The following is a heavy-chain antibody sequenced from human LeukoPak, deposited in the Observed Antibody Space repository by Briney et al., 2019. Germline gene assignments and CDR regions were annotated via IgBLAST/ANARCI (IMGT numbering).Heavy chain of an antibody. D-gene: IGHD2/OR15-2a*01. J-gene: IGHJ4*02. Sequence: GRSLRLSCAASGFTFNNYAMHWVRQAPGKGLEWVAVISYDGSNKYYADSVKGRFTISRDNSKNTLYLQMNSLRAEDTAVYYCAKDLNTYFDYWGQGTLVTVSS. CDR2: ISYDGSNK. CDR1: GFTFNNYA. CDR3: AKDLNTYFDY. V-gene: IGHV3-30*18.